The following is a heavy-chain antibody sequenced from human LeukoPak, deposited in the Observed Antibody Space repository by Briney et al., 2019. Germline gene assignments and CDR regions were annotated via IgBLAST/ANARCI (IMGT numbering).Heavy chain of an antibody. Sequence: QPSQTLSLTCTVSGGSISSGDYYWSWIRQPPGKGLEWIGYIYYSGSTDYNPSLKSRVTISVDTSQNQFSLKLSSVTAADTAVYYCARVSYSIRWYVRYFDLWGRGTLVTVSS. CDR2: IYYSGST. CDR1: GGSISSGDYY. D-gene: IGHD6-13*01. CDR3: ARVSYSIRWYVRYFDL. V-gene: IGHV4-30-4*01. J-gene: IGHJ2*01.